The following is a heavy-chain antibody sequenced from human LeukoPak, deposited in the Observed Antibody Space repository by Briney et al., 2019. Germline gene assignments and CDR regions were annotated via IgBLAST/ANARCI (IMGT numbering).Heavy chain of an antibody. V-gene: IGHV4-34*01. Sequence: SETLSLTCAVYGGSFNGYYWSWIRQPPGKGLEWIGEINHSGSTNYNPSLKSRVTISVDTSKNQFSLKLSSVTAADTAVYYCARVPGYCSSTSCYYYYYYYMDVWGKGTTVTVSS. CDR3: ARVPGYCSSTSCYYYYYYYMDV. CDR1: GGSFNGYY. D-gene: IGHD2-2*01. CDR2: INHSGST. J-gene: IGHJ6*03.